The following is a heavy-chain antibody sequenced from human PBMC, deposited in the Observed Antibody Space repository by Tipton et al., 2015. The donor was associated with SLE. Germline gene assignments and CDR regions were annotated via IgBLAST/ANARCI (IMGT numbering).Heavy chain of an antibody. CDR1: GASINSNF. J-gene: IGHJ4*02. CDR2: IYSGGST. V-gene: IGHV4-4*08. D-gene: IGHD1-26*01. Sequence: TLSLTCTVSGASINSNFWSWIRQSPGKGLEWIGYIYSGGSTKYNPYFESRVTMSIDTSKNQFSLKVTSVTAADAAVYYCARDSVYVVGAEGSDYWGQGTLVTVSS. CDR3: ARDSVYVVGAEGSDY.